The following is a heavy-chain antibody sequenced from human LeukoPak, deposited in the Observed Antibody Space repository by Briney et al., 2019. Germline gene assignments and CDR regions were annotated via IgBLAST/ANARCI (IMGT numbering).Heavy chain of an antibody. V-gene: IGHV3-15*01. CDR2: IKSKTDGGTT. CDR3: TTELRWELLNLFDY. D-gene: IGHD1-26*01. Sequence: PGGSLRLSCAASGCTFSNAWMTWVRQAPGKGLEWVGRIKSKTDGGTTDYAAPVRGRFTISRDDSKNTLFLQMNSLKTEDTAVYYCTTELRWELLNLFDYWGQGTLVTVSS. CDR1: GCTFSNAW. J-gene: IGHJ4*02.